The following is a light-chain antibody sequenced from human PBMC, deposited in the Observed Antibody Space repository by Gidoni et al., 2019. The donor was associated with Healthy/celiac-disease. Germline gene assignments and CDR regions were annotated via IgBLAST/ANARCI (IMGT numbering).Light chain of an antibody. CDR1: QSVSSSY. J-gene: IGKJ2*01. Sequence: EIVLTQSPGTLFLSPGERATLSCRASQSVSSSYLAWYQQKPGQAPRLLIYGASSRATGIPDRFSGSGSGTDFTLTISRLEPEDFAVYYCQQYGSSRVTFGQGTKLEIK. CDR3: QQYGSSRVT. V-gene: IGKV3-20*01. CDR2: GAS.